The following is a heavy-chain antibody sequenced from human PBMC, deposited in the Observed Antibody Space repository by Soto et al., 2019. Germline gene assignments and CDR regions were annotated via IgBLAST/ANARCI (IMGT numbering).Heavy chain of an antibody. CDR2: ISAYNGNT. CDR1: GYTFTSYG. V-gene: IGHV1-18*04. CDR3: ARTGSSWTNYYYGMDV. J-gene: IGHJ6*02. D-gene: IGHD6-13*01. Sequence: GASVKVSCKASGYTFTSYGISWVRQAPGQGLEWMGWISAYNGNTNYAQKLQGRVTMTTDTSTSTAYMELRSLRSDDTAVYYCARTGSSWTNYYYGMDVWSQGTTVTVSS.